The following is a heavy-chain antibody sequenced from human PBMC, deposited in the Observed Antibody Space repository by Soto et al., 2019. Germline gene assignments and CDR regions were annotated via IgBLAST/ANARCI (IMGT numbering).Heavy chain of an antibody. J-gene: IGHJ4*02. CDR3: ARPDYGSGSPTV. V-gene: IGHV4-30-4*01. D-gene: IGHD3-10*01. CDR2: IFYSGNT. Sequence: SEILSLRCVVSGGSISGGGNYWSWIRQPPWKGLEWILYIFYSGNTYYTPSLKSRVTISVDTSKNQFSLRLSSVTGADTAVYYCARPDYGSGSPTVWGLGTLVTVSS. CDR1: GGSISGGGNY.